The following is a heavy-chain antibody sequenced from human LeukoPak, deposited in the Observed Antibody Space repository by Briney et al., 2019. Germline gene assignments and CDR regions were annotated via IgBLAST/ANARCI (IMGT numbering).Heavy chain of an antibody. V-gene: IGHV1-18*01. Sequence: ASVKVSCKASGYTFTSYGISWVRQAPGQGLEWMGWISAYNGNTNYAQKLQGRVTMTTDTSTSTAFMELRSLRSDDTAVYYCARAGETIFGAPNWFDPWGQGTLVTVSS. CDR1: GYTFTSYG. D-gene: IGHD3-3*01. CDR2: ISAYNGNT. J-gene: IGHJ5*02. CDR3: ARAGETIFGAPNWFDP.